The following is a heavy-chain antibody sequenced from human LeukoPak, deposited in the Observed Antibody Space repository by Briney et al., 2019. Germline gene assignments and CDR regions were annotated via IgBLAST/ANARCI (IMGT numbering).Heavy chain of an antibody. J-gene: IGHJ4*02. CDR2: IYHSGSGST. CDR1: GGSISSGGHS. V-gene: IGHV4-30-2*01. Sequence: SQTLSLTCTVSGGSISSGGHSWSWIRQPPGKGLEWIGYIYHSGSGSTYYNPSLKSRVTISIDKSKNQFSLKLSSVTAADTAVYYCARDGAGHFDYWGQGTLVTVSS. CDR3: ARDGAGHFDY. D-gene: IGHD3-10*01.